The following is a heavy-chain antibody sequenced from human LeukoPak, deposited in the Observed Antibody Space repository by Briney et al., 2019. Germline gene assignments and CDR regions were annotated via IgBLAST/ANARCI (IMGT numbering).Heavy chain of an antibody. V-gene: IGHV4-39*07. Sequence: SETLSLTCSVSGGSILGSFDHWGWIRQSPEKGLEWIGSVYYSGANSYNSALKSRVTISVDTSKNQFSLNLNSLTAADTAVYYCARDRRDITMVMPGPGDYWGQGTLVTVSS. D-gene: IGHD5-18*01. J-gene: IGHJ4*02. CDR2: VYYSGAN. CDR1: GGSILGSFDH. CDR3: ARDRRDITMVMPGPGDY.